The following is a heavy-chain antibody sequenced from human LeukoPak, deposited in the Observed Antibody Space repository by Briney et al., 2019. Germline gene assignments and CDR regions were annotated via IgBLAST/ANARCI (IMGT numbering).Heavy chain of an antibody. J-gene: IGHJ3*02. V-gene: IGHV3-33*01. Sequence: PGGSLRLSCAASGFTFSSYGMHWVRQAPGKGLEWVAVIWYDGSNKYYADSVKGRFTISRNNSKNTLYLQMNSLRAEDTAVYHRARSDIVATIDAFDIWGQGTMVTVSS. CDR3: ARSDIVATIDAFDI. CDR1: GFTFSSYG. D-gene: IGHD5-12*01. CDR2: IWYDGSNK.